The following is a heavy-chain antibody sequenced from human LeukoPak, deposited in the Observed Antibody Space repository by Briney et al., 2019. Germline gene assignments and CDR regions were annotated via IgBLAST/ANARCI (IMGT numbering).Heavy chain of an antibody. CDR1: GFTFSSYA. V-gene: IGHV3-33*08. CDR3: ARDRRTWGAFDI. D-gene: IGHD7-27*01. J-gene: IGHJ3*02. CDR2: IWYDGSNK. Sequence: GGSLRLSCAASGFTFSSYAMHWVRQAPGKGLEWVAVIWYDGSNKYYADSVKGRFTISRDNSKNTLYLQMNSLRAEDTAVYYCARDRRTWGAFDIWGQGTMVTVSS.